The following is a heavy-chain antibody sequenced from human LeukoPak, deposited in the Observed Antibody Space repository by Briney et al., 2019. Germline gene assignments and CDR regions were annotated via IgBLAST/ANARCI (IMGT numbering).Heavy chain of an antibody. J-gene: IGHJ4*02. CDR1: DFSFITYA. CDR2: ISSSSSTI. D-gene: IGHD5-18*01. CDR3: ARGPPGYSYGYFDY. Sequence: GGSLRLSCAASDFSFITYAMNWVRQAPGKGLEWVSYISSSSSTIYYADSVKGRFTISRDNAKNSLYLQMNSLRAEDTAVYYCARGPPGYSYGYFDYWGQGTLVTVSS. V-gene: IGHV3-48*01.